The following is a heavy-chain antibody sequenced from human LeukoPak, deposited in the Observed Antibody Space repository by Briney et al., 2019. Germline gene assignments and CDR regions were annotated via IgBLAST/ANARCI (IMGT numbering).Heavy chain of an antibody. CDR2: VQYTGST. D-gene: IGHD3-3*01. Sequence: PSETLSLTCSVSGVSISSYSWSWLRQAPGKGLEWIASVQYTGSTTYNPSLRSRLTISADTSKSQFSLQLSSVTTADTAVYYCARVERNWSGYYAKVYYFDYWGQGALVTVSS. V-gene: IGHV4-59*01. CDR1: GVSISSYS. J-gene: IGHJ4*02. CDR3: ARVERNWSGYYAKVYYFDY.